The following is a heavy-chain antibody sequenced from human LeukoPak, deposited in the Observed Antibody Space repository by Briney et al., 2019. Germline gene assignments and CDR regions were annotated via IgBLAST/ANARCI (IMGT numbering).Heavy chain of an antibody. D-gene: IGHD3-22*01. CDR2: IYYSGST. Sequence: PSETLSLTCTVSGGSISSSSYYWGWIRQPPGKGLEWIGNIYYSGSTYYNPSLKSRVTISVDTSKNQFSLKLSSVTAADTAVYYCARLSYYDSSGYYFDYWGQGTLVTVSS. V-gene: IGHV4-39*01. CDR3: ARLSYYDSSGYYFDY. CDR1: GGSISSSSYY. J-gene: IGHJ4*02.